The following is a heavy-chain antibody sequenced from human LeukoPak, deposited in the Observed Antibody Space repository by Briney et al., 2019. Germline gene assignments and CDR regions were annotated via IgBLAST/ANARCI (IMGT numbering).Heavy chain of an antibody. CDR1: GDSISSYY. D-gene: IGHD4/OR15-4a*01. CDR3: AATIKRDYGDTVLNY. J-gene: IGHJ4*02. CDR2: MHNGVHT. Sequence: SETLSLTCTVPGDSISSYYWSWIRQPPGKGLEWIADMHNGVHTNYNPSLKSRVTISGDTSKNQFSLKLTSVTAADTAVYFCAATIKRDYGDTVLNYWGQGTLVTVSS. V-gene: IGHV4-59*01.